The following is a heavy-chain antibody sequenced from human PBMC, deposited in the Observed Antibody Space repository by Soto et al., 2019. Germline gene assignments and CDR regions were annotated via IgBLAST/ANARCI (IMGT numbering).Heavy chain of an antibody. CDR3: ARGHYYYGMDV. J-gene: IGHJ6*02. CDR2: IYYSGTT. CDR1: NGSVSRGTYS. V-gene: IGHV4-30-2*01. Sequence: SETLSLTCTVSNGSVSRGTYSRSWVRQPPGKGLEWIGYIYYSGTTYYTPSLKSRLTMSMDRANDHFSLNLTSVTAADTAVYFCARGHYYYGMDVWGQGITVTVSS.